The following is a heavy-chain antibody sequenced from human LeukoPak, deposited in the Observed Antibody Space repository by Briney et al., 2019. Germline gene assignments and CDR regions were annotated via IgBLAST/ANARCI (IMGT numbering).Heavy chain of an antibody. CDR3: AKDGLVGATDWFDC. CDR2: FSASGGNT. CDR1: GFTFNSYA. D-gene: IGHD1-26*01. V-gene: IGHV3-23*01. J-gene: IGHJ4*02. Sequence: GGSLRLSCAASGFTFNSYAMSWVRQAPGKGLEGVSTFSASGGNTYYADSVKGRFTISRDISKNTLYLQLTSLRADDTAVYYCAKDGLVGATDWFDCWGQGTLVTVSS.